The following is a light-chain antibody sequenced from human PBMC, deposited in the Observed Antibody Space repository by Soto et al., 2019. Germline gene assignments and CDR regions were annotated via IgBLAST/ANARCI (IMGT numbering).Light chain of an antibody. CDR2: TAS. J-gene: IGKJ4*01. CDR1: QDIGDH. Sequence: DIQMTQSPSSLSASVGDRVTITCQASQDIGDHLNWYQQKPGKVPNLLIYTASILETGVPSRFSGSGSGTYFTFTISSLQPDDIATYYCQQYDNVPTLTFGGGTKVEIK. V-gene: IGKV1-33*01. CDR3: QQYDNVPTLT.